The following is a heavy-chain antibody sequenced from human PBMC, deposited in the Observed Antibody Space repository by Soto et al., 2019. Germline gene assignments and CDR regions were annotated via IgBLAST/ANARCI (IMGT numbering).Heavy chain of an antibody. CDR1: GFTFSSYW. J-gene: IGHJ6*03. CDR3: MYYDFWSGFEAPA. CDR2: IKQDGSEK. D-gene: IGHD3-3*01. V-gene: IGHV3-7*01. Sequence: GGSLRLSCAASGFTFSSYWMSWVRQAPGKGLEWVANIKQDGSEKYYVDSVKGRFTISRDNAKNSLYLQMNSLRAEDTAVYYCMYYDFWSGFEAPAWGKGTTVTVS.